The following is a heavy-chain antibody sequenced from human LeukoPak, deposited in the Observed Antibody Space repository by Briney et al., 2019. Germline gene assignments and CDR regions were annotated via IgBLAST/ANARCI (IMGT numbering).Heavy chain of an antibody. Sequence: SETLSLTCTVSGGSISSSSYYWGWIRQPPGKGLEWIGSIYYSGSTYYNPSLKSRVTISVDTSKNQFSLKLSSVTAADTAVYYCARDTFTDDAFDIWGQGTMVTVSS. CDR1: GGSISSSSYY. V-gene: IGHV4-39*07. CDR3: ARDTFTDDAFDI. J-gene: IGHJ3*02. CDR2: IYYSGST. D-gene: IGHD3-16*01.